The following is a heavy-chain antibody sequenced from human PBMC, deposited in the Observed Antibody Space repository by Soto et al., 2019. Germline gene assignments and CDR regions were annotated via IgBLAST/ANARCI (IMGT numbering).Heavy chain of an antibody. Sequence: GGSLRLSCAASGFTFSSYAMSWVRQAPGKGLEWVSAISGSGGSTYYADSVKGRFTISRDNSKNTLYLQMNSLRAEDTAVYYCAKERGTIRKQRFYYYYYMDVWGKGTTVTVSS. CDR1: GFTFSSYA. J-gene: IGHJ6*03. V-gene: IGHV3-23*01. D-gene: IGHD2-2*02. CDR3: AKERGTIRKQRFYYYYYMDV. CDR2: ISGSGGST.